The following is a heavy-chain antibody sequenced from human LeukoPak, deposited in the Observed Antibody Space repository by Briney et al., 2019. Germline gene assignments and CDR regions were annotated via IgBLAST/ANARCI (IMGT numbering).Heavy chain of an antibody. Sequence: SETLSLTCTVSGASISGYYWSWIRQPPGKGLECVGYVHFSGSTYYNPSLKSRVTISVDTSKNQFSLKVISVTAADTAVYFCARGNSLGATPEGYWGQGTLVTVSS. V-gene: IGHV4-59*01. CDR3: ARGNSLGATPEGY. CDR1: GASISGYY. CDR2: VHFSGST. J-gene: IGHJ4*02. D-gene: IGHD1-26*01.